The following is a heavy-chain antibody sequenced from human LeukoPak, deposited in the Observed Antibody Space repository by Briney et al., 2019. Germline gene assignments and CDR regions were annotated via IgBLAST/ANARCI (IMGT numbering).Heavy chain of an antibody. V-gene: IGHV4-34*01. CDR3: ARERFVVVPAAHYYYYYYMDV. CDR2: INHSGST. J-gene: IGHJ6*03. Sequence: PSETLSFTCTVSGGSISSYYWSSIRQPPGKGLEWIGEINHSGSTNYNPSLKSRVTISVDTSKNQFSLKLSSVTAADTAVYYCARERFVVVPAAHYYYYYYMDVWGKGTTVTVSS. D-gene: IGHD2-2*01. CDR1: GGSISSYY.